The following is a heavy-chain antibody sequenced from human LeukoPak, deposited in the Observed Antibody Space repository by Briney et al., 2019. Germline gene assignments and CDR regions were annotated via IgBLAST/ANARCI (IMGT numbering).Heavy chain of an antibody. D-gene: IGHD4-11*01. Sequence: ASVKVSCKASGYTFTSYDINWVRQAPGQGLEWMGRIIPILGIANYAQKFQGRVTITADKSTSTAYMELSSLRSEDTAVYYCARGSVSTVDWYFDLWGRGTLVTVSS. J-gene: IGHJ2*01. CDR2: IIPILGIA. CDR3: ARGSVSTVDWYFDL. CDR1: GYTFTSYD. V-gene: IGHV1-69*04.